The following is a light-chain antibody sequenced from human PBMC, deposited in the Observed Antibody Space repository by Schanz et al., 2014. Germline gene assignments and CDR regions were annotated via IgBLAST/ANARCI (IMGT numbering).Light chain of an antibody. V-gene: IGKV3-20*01. CDR1: QNFGTDY. CDR3: QQYGSSPPYT. J-gene: IGKJ2*01. Sequence: EIVLTQSPGTLSLSLGERATLSCRASQNFGTDYLAWYQQQRGQAPRLLIYGTSNRATGVPDRFSGSGSGTDFTLTISRLEPEDFAVYYCQQYGSSPPYTFGQGTKLEIK. CDR2: GTS.